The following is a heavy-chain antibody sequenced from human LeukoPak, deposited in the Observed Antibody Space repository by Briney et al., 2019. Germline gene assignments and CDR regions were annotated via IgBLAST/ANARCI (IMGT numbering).Heavy chain of an antibody. CDR1: GYSISSGYY. CDR3: ARRAPYGVVPHRYYMDV. J-gene: IGHJ6*03. Sequence: PSETLSLTCTVSGYSISSGYYWGWIRQPPGKGLEWIGEINHSGSTNYNPSLKSRVTISVDTSKNQFSLNLSSVTAADTAVYYCARRAPYGVVPHRYYMDVWGKGTTVTISS. CDR2: INHSGST. D-gene: IGHD4-17*01. V-gene: IGHV4-38-2*02.